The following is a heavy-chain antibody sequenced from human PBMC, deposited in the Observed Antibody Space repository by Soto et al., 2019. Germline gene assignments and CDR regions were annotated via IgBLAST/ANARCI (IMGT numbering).Heavy chain of an antibody. Sequence: QPGGSMGLSCAASGFTFRSYGMHWVRQAPGKGLEWVAVISYDGSNKYYADSVKGRFTISRDNSKNTLYLQMNSLRAEDTAVYYCAKDNSYYDSSGYPVLYYYGMDVWGQGTTVTVSS. V-gene: IGHV3-30*18. CDR2: ISYDGSNK. CDR1: GFTFRSYG. CDR3: AKDNSYYDSSGYPVLYYYGMDV. J-gene: IGHJ6*02. D-gene: IGHD3-22*01.